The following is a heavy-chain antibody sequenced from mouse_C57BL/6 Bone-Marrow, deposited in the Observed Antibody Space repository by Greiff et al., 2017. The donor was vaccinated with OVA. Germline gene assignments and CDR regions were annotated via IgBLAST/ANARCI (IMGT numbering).Heavy chain of an antibody. CDR1: GYTFTDYE. J-gene: IGHJ4*01. D-gene: IGHD2-4*01. CDR2: IDPETGGT. Sequence: QVQLQQSGAELVRPGASVTLSCKASGYTFTDYEMHWVKQTPVHGLEWIGAIDPETGGTAYNQKFKGKAILTADKSSSTAYMELRSLTSEDSAVYYCTNDYDRYYAMDYWGQGTSVTVSS. V-gene: IGHV1-15*01. CDR3: TNDYDRYYAMDY.